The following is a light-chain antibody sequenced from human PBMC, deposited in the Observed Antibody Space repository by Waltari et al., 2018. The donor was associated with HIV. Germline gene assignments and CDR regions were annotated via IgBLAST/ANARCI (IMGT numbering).Light chain of an antibody. V-gene: IGLV1-47*01. J-gene: IGLJ3*02. CDR3: AAWDDSLSNWV. CDR1: RSNIGRNS. Sequence: QPVLTQPPSASGTPGQRVTIACSGSRSNIGRNSLHSYQLTPGTAPKLLLYWNNQRPSGVPDRFSGSKSGTSASLAISGLRSEDEADYYYAAWDDSLSNWVFGGGTKLTVL. CDR2: WNN.